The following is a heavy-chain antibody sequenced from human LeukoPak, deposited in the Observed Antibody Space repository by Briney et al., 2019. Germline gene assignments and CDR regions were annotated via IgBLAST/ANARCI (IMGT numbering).Heavy chain of an antibody. D-gene: IGHD3-10*01. Sequence: SVKVSCKASGCTFSSYAISWVRQAPGQGLEWMGGIIPIFGTANYAQKFQGRVTITTDESTSTAYMELSSLRSEDTAVYYCARRRTDRGGYYYYYMDVWGKGTTVTVSS. CDR1: GCTFSSYA. V-gene: IGHV1-69*05. CDR3: ARRRTDRGGYYYYYMDV. CDR2: IIPIFGTA. J-gene: IGHJ6*03.